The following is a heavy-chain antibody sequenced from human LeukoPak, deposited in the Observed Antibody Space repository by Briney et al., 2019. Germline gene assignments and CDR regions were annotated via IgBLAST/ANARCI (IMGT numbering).Heavy chain of an antibody. V-gene: IGHV3-7*01. CDR3: ASAGVVGASTYWYFDL. D-gene: IGHD1-26*01. J-gene: IGHJ2*01. Sequence: PGGSLRLSCAASGFTFSSYAMSWVRQAPGKGLEWVASTRQDEREKYHADSVKGRFTISRDNAESSLYLQMNSLRAEDTAIYYCASAGVVGASTYWYFDLWGRGTRVTVSS. CDR2: TRQDEREK. CDR1: GFTFSSYA.